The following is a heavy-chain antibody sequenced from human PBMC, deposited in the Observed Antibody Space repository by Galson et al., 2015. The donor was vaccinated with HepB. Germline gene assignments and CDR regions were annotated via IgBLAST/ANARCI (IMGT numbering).Heavy chain of an antibody. Sequence: SLRLSCAASGFTISSNYMSWVRQAPGKGLEWVSVIYSGGSTYYADSVKGRFTISRDNSKNTLYLQMNSLRAEDTAVYYCARDQGDGFLNYYYFYGMDVWGQGTTVTVSS. V-gene: IGHV3-66*02. D-gene: IGHD5-24*01. CDR2: IYSGGST. J-gene: IGHJ6*02. CDR1: GFTISSNY. CDR3: ARDQGDGFLNYYYFYGMDV.